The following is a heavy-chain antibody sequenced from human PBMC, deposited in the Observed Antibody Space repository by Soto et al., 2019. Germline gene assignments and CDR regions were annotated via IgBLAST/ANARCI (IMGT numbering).Heavy chain of an antibody. J-gene: IGHJ6*02. V-gene: IGHV1-46*01. Sequence: ASVKVSCKASGYTFTNYGISWVRQAPGQGLEWMGIINPSGGSTSYAQKFQGRVTMTRDTSTSTVYMELSSLRSEDTAVYYCASVGLLFGQGSGLYYYGMDVWGQGTTVTVSS. CDR2: INPSGGST. D-gene: IGHD3-10*01. CDR1: GYTFTNYG. CDR3: ASVGLLFGQGSGLYYYGMDV.